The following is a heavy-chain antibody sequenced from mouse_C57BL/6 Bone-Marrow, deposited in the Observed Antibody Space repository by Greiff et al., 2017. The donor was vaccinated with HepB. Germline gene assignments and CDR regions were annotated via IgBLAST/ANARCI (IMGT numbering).Heavy chain of an antibody. CDR3: AREGGYYGSSYVEWYFDV. D-gene: IGHD1-1*01. CDR2: INPNYGTT. Sequence: EVKLQESGPELVKPGASVKISCKASGYSFTDYNMNWVKQSNGKSLEWIGVINPNYGTTSYNQKFKGKATLTVDQSSSTAYMQLNSLTSEDSAVYYCAREGGYYGSSYVEWYFDVWGTGTTVTVSS. CDR1: GYSFTDYN. J-gene: IGHJ1*03. V-gene: IGHV1-39*01.